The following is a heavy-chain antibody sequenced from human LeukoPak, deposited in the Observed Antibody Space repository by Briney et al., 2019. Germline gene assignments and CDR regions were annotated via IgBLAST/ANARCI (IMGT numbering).Heavy chain of an antibody. CDR3: AKDSAAATYYYYGMDV. D-gene: IGHD2-15*01. Sequence: GGSLRLSCAASGFTFDDFAMHWVRQAPGKGLEWVSGLSWNSGNIGYADSVKGRFTISRDNAKNSLYLQMNSLRPEDTALYYRAKDSAAATYYYYGMDVWGQGTTVTVSS. CDR1: GFTFDDFA. CDR2: LSWNSGNI. V-gene: IGHV3-9*01. J-gene: IGHJ6*02.